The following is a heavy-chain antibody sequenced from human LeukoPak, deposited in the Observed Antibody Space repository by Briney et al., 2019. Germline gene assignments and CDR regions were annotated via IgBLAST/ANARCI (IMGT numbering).Heavy chain of an antibody. CDR2: IYHSGFT. J-gene: IGHJ6*02. CDR1: NYSINNGYY. V-gene: IGHV4-38-2*02. CDR3: LRDKAGSFYGSGGYHFNYNGMDV. D-gene: IGHD3-10*01. Sequence: SETLSLTCTASNYSINNGYYWGWIRQPPGRGLEWIGSIYHSGFTYSNPSLTSRLTMSIDASKNEFSLRLTSVTAADTAIYYCLRDKAGSFYGSGGYHFNYNGMDVWGQGTAVTASS.